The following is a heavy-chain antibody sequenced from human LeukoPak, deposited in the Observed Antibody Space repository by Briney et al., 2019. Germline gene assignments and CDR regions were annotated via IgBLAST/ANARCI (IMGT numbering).Heavy chain of an antibody. D-gene: IGHD3-10*01. V-gene: IGHV5-51*01. CDR3: AKIRGSGSYYQAFDS. Sequence: GESRQISCQGSGYSFTSYWIGWVRQLPGKGLGWMGIIYPGDSDTRYSPSFQGQVTISADKSISTAYLQWSSLKASDPAMYYCAKIRGSGSYYQAFDSWGQGTLVTVSS. CDR2: IYPGDSDT. J-gene: IGHJ4*02. CDR1: GYSFTSYW.